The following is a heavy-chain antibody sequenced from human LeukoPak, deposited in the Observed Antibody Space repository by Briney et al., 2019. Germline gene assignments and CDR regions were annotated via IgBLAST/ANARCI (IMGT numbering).Heavy chain of an antibody. V-gene: IGHV3-21*01. CDR2: ISSSSYI. CDR1: GFTFSSYS. D-gene: IGHD3-3*01. J-gene: IGHJ3*02. CDR3: ARDLRFLEWSRDAFDI. Sequence: GGSLRLSCAASGFTFSSYSMNWVRQAPGKGLEWVSSISSSSYIYYADSVKGRFTISRDNAKNSLYLQMNSLRAEDTAVYYCARDLRFLEWSRDAFDIWGQGTMVTVSS.